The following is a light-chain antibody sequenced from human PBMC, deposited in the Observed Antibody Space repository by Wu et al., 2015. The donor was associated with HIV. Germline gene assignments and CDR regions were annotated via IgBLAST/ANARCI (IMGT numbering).Light chain of an antibody. CDR3: HQYGGSPPFT. CDR1: QSVSSTY. J-gene: IGKJ3*01. CDR2: AAS. V-gene: IGKV3-20*01. Sequence: EIVLTQSPDTLSSSPGERATLSCRASQSVSSTYLAWYQQKPGHPPRLLIYAASRRATGIPDRFSGSGSGTDFSLTISRLEPEDFAVYYCHQYGGSPPFTFGPGTKVDIK.